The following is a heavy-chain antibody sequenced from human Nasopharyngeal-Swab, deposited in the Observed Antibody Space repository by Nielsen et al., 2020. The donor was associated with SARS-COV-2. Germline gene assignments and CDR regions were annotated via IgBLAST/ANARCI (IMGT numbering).Heavy chain of an antibody. J-gene: IGHJ5*02. CDR2: ISGSGGGT. CDR1: GFTFSSYA. V-gene: IGHV3-23*01. CDR3: AKDIAAYISGNWFDP. D-gene: IGHD6-6*01. Sequence: GGSLRLSCAASGFTFSSYAMSWVRQAPGKGLEWVSAISGSGGGTYYADSVKGRFTISRDNSKNTLYLQMNSLRAEDTAVYYCAKDIAAYISGNWFDPWGQGTLVTVSS.